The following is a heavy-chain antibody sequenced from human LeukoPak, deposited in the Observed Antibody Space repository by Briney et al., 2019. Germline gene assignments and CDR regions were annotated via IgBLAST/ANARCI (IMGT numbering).Heavy chain of an antibody. Sequence: ASVKVSCKASGYTFTGYYMYWVRQAPGQGLEWMGWINPNRGGTNYAQKLQGRVTMTRDTSISTAYMELSRLRSDDTAVYYCARGLVRWLADYYYYYGMDVWGQGTTVTVSS. D-gene: IGHD6-19*01. J-gene: IGHJ6*02. CDR3: ARGLVRWLADYYYYYGMDV. CDR2: INPNRGGT. CDR1: GYTFTGYY. V-gene: IGHV1-2*02.